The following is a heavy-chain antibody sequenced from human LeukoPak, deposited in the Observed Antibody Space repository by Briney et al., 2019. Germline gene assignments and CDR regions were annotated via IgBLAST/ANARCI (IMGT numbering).Heavy chain of an antibody. CDR3: ARVRRESTGYPHCFDY. CDR2: IYHGGST. J-gene: IGHJ4*02. Sequence: SETLSLTCAVSGDSISSGNWWSWVRQPPGMGLEWIGEIYHGGSTNYNPSLKSRVTISVDKSRNQFSLKVTSVSAADTAVYFCARVRRESTGYPHCFDYWGQGTLVTVSS. CDR1: GDSISSGNW. V-gene: IGHV4-4*02. D-gene: IGHD3-9*01.